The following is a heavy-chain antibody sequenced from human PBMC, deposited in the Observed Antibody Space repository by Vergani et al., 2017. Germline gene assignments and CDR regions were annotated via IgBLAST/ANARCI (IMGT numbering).Heavy chain of an antibody. J-gene: IGHJ4*02. V-gene: IGHV3-23*01. Sequence: EVQLLESGGNLVQPGGSLRLSCAASGFTFTNFAMTWVRQAPGKGLEWVSGISASGGSTYYTDSVKGRFIISRDISKNTLYLQMSSLRADDTAVYYCAKDRPRDWETPLFLFDYWGQGTLVAVSS. D-gene: IGHD1-26*01. CDR2: ISASGGST. CDR1: GFTFTNFA. CDR3: AKDRPRDWETPLFLFDY.